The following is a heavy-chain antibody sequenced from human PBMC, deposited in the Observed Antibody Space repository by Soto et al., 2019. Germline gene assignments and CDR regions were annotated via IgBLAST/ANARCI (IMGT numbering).Heavy chain of an antibody. J-gene: IGHJ4*02. D-gene: IGHD5-12*01. CDR2: IIPLLDIA. V-gene: IGHV1-69*08. CDR3: VRDSPIGSTYSGYDGIDC. Sequence: QVQLVQSGAEVKKPGSSVKVSCKASGGTFSNDIITWVRQAPGQGLEWMGRIIPLLDIAHSAQKFKGRVTITADKATSTAYMELNSLRSEDTAVYYCVRDSPIGSTYSGYDGIDCWGQGTLVTVSS. CDR1: GGTFSNDI.